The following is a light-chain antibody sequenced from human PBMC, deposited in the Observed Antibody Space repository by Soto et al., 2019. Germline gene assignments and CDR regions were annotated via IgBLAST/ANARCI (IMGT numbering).Light chain of an antibody. CDR3: QQSYRFHTT. CDR1: QTVTSY. V-gene: IGKV1-39*01. CDR2: AAS. J-gene: IGKJ1*01. Sequence: DVQMTQSPSSLSASVGDSLTLTCRASQTVTSYLNWYQQKAGKAPKLLIYAASTLQSGVPSRFSGSGSGTEFTLTIISLQPEDFETYYCQQSYRFHTTFGRGSKVDIK.